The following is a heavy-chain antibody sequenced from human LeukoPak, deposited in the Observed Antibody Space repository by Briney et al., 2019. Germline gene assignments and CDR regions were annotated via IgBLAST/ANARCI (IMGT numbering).Heavy chain of an antibody. CDR3: ARVPNVRSSSSGVDY. Sequence: SETLSLTCAVYGGSSSGYYWSWIRQPPGKGLEWIGEINHSGSTNYNPSLKSRVTISVDTSKNQFSLKLSSVIAADTAVYYCARVPNVRSSSSGVDYWGQGTLVTVSS. CDR1: GGSSSGYY. V-gene: IGHV4-34*01. CDR2: INHSGST. J-gene: IGHJ4*02. D-gene: IGHD6-6*01.